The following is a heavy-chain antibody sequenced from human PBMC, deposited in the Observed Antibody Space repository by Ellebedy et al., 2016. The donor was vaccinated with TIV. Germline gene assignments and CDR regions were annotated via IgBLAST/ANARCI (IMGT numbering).Heavy chain of an antibody. CDR1: GGSFNGYF. Sequence: MPSETLSLTCAVKGGSFNGYFWSWIRQSPGKGLEWLGEINPSGTANYNPSLKSRVTMSVDTPEKQFSLRLTSVTAADTAVYYCARTDPWQPIDDWGQGILVSVSS. D-gene: IGHD2-21*02. CDR3: ARTDPWQPIDD. CDR2: INPSGTA. V-gene: IGHV4-34*01. J-gene: IGHJ4*02.